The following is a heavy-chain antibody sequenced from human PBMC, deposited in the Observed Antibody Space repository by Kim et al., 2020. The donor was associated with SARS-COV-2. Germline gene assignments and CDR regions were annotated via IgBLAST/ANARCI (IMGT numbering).Heavy chain of an antibody. D-gene: IGHD6-13*01. Sequence: TANYAQKFQGRVTVTADESTSTAYMELSSLRSEDTAVYYCASGSSSWYNYWGQGTLVTVSS. CDR2: TA. CDR3: ASGSSSWYNY. J-gene: IGHJ4*02. V-gene: IGHV1-69*01.